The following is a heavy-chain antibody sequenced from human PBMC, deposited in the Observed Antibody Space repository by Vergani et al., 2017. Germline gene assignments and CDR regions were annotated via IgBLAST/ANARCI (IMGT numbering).Heavy chain of an antibody. V-gene: IGHV3-33*06. D-gene: IGHD3-10*01. CDR2: IWYDGSNK. CDR3: AKDMGGGLPGGYEY. CDR1: GFTFSSYG. Sequence: QVQLVESGGGVVQPGRSLRLSCAASGFTFSSYGMHWVRQAPGKGLEWVAVIWYDGSNKYYADSVKGRFTISRDNSKNTLYLQMNSLRAEDTAVYYCAKDMGGGLPGGYEYGGQGTLVTVSS. J-gene: IGHJ4*02.